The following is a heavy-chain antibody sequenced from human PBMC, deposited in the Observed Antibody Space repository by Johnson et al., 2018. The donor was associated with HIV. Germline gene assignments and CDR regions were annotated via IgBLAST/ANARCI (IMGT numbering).Heavy chain of an antibody. Sequence: VQLVESGGGLVQPGGSRRLSCAASGFTVSSNYMSWVRQAPGKGLEWVSVIYSGGSPYYADSVKGRFTISRDNSKNTLYLQMNSLRAEDTAVYYCAREYYDSSGSRGTFDIWGQGTMVTVSS. V-gene: IGHV3-66*01. CDR3: AREYYDSSGSRGTFDI. CDR2: IYSGGSP. CDR1: GFTVSSNY. J-gene: IGHJ3*02. D-gene: IGHD3-22*01.